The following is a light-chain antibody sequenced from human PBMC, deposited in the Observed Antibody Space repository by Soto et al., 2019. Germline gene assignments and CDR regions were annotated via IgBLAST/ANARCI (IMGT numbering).Light chain of an antibody. CDR1: QSVSSGY. J-gene: IGKJ1*01. CDR3: QQYGSSPWT. CDR2: AAS. V-gene: IGKV3-20*01. Sequence: EIVLTQSPGTLSSSPGEGATLSCRASQSVSSGYLAWYQQKPGQAPRLLIYAASSRATGIPDRFSGSGSGTDFTLTISRLEPEDFAVYYCQQYGSSPWTFGQGTKVEIK.